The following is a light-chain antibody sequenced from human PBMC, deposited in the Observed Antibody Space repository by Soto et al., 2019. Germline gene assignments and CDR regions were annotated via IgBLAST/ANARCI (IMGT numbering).Light chain of an antibody. J-gene: IGKJ5*01. CDR1: QSLNTD. Sequence: EILLTQSPASLSVSPGESATLSCRASQSLNTDLAWYQQKPGQAPRLLLYGASTRATGTPTRFSGSGSGTEFTLTISSLQSEDFAIYYCQQYKSWPPITFGQGTRLE. CDR3: QQYKSWPPIT. V-gene: IGKV3-15*01. CDR2: GAS.